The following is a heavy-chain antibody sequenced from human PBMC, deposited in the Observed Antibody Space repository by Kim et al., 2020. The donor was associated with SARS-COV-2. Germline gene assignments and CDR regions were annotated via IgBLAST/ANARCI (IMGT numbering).Heavy chain of an antibody. CDR3: ARDPLMVRGVKGAFDI. CDR1: GGSISSSSYY. CDR2: IYYSGST. Sequence: SETLSLTCTVSGGSISSSSYYWGWIRQPPGKGLEWIGSIYYSGSTYYNPSLKSRVTISVDTSKNQFSLKLSSVTAADTAVYYCARDPLMVRGVKGAFDI. V-gene: IGHV4-39*07. D-gene: IGHD3-10*01. J-gene: IGHJ3*02.